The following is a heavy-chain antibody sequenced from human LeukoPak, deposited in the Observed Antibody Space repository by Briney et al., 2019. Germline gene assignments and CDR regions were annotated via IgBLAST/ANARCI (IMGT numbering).Heavy chain of an antibody. CDR2: IYGGRNNT. CDR3: AREFRQTYSSGWSLDY. Sequence: PGGSLRLSCAVSGFPVSNNYMSWVRQAPGKGLEWVSVIYGGRNNTVYADSVKGRFTISRDNSRNTIYLQIDSLRAEDTATYYCAREFRQTYSSGWSLDYWGQGTLVTVSS. D-gene: IGHD6-19*01. J-gene: IGHJ4*02. V-gene: IGHV3-53*01. CDR1: GFPVSNNY.